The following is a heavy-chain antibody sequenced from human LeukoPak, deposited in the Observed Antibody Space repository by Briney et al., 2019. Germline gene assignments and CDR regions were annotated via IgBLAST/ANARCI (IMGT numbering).Heavy chain of an antibody. CDR1: GITFSNYA. J-gene: IGHJ5*02. CDR2: ISGSAHKI. Sequence: GGSLRLSCVASGITFSNYAVSWVRQAPEKGLDWVSVISGSAHKIRYADSVKGRFTISRDNSKNTLYLQMNSLRAEDTAVYYCAKKEKGVIMAWGQGTLVTVSS. V-gene: IGHV3-23*01. CDR3: AKKEKGVIMA. D-gene: IGHD3-10*01.